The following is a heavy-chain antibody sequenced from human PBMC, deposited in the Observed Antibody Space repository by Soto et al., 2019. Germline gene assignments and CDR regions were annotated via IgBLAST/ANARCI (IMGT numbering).Heavy chain of an antibody. Sequence: GASVKVSCKASGYTFTSYGISWVRQAPGQGLEWMGWISAYNGNTNYAQKLQGRVTMTTGTSTSTAYMELRSLRSDDTAVYYCARGGRVEMATRPTENFDYWGQGTLVTVSS. CDR1: GYTFTSYG. CDR3: ARGGRVEMATRPTENFDY. V-gene: IGHV1-18*04. J-gene: IGHJ4*02. CDR2: ISAYNGNT. D-gene: IGHD5-12*01.